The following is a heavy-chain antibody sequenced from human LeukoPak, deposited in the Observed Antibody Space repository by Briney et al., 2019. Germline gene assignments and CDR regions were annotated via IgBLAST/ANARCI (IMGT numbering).Heavy chain of an antibody. CDR3: AKTYYDFWSGYLLVY. D-gene: IGHD3-3*01. Sequence: GGSLRLSCAASGFTFISYAMSWVRQAPGKGLEWVSAISGSGGSTYYADSVKGRFTISRDNSKNTLYLQMNSLRAEDTAVYYCAKTYYDFWSGYLLVYWGQRTLVTVSS. J-gene: IGHJ4*02. V-gene: IGHV3-23*01. CDR1: GFTFISYA. CDR2: ISGSGGST.